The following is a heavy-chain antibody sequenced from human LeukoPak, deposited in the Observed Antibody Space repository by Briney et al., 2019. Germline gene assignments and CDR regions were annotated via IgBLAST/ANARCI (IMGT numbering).Heavy chain of an antibody. J-gene: IGHJ4*02. CDR1: GFTFSSYE. D-gene: IGHD3-16*01. Sequence: GGSLRLSCAAYGFTFSSYEMNWVRQAPGKGLEWVSYISSSGSTIYYADSVKGRFTISRDNAKNSLYLQMNSLRAEDTAVYYCARGDKFSGDYWGQGTLVTVSS. CDR3: ARGDKFSGDY. V-gene: IGHV3-48*03. CDR2: ISSSGSTI.